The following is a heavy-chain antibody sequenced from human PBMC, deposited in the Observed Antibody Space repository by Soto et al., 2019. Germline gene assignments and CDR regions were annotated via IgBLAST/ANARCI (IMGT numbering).Heavy chain of an antibody. CDR3: AYDCARARAGTCYDWDLDD. Sequence: SVKVSCKASGYTFTSYGISWVRQAPGQGLEWMGWISAYNGNTNYAQKLQGRVTMTTDTSTSTAYMELRSLRSDDTAVYYCAYDCARARAGTCYDWDLDDWGQGTLVTVSS. CDR1: GYTFTSYG. CDR2: ISAYNGNT. D-gene: IGHD5-12*01. J-gene: IGHJ4*02. V-gene: IGHV1-18*01.